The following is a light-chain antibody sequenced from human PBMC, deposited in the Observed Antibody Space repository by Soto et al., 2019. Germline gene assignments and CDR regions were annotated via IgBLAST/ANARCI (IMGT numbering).Light chain of an antibody. Sequence: QSALTQPPSASXSPGQSVTISCTGNSNDVGHSSFISWYQQHPGKGPKLIIYEVSKRPSGVPDRFSGSKSGNTASLSVSGLQDEDEADYFCNAQADNGKHVFGTGTKVTVL. CDR2: EVS. CDR3: NAQADNGKHV. V-gene: IGLV2-8*01. J-gene: IGLJ1*01. CDR1: SNDVGHSSF.